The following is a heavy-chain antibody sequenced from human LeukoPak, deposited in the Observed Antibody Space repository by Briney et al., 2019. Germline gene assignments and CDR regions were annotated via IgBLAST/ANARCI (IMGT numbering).Heavy chain of an antibody. CDR3: ARGKYSSSFYDY. J-gene: IGHJ4*02. Sequence: SQTLSLTCTVSGGSISSGDYYWSWIRQPPGKGLEWIGYIYHSGSTYYNPSLKSRVTISVDRSKNQFSLKLSSVTAADTAVYYCARGKYSSSFYDYWGQGTLVTVSS. CDR2: IYHSGST. V-gene: IGHV4-30-2*01. CDR1: GGSISSGDYY. D-gene: IGHD6-6*01.